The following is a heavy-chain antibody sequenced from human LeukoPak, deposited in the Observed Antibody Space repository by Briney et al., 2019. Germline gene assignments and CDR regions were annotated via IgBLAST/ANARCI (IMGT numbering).Heavy chain of an antibody. J-gene: IGHJ5*02. D-gene: IGHD1-26*01. V-gene: IGHV1-24*01. CDR3: ATAGSGSLTVDLNWFDP. CDR2: FDPEDGET. Sequence: GASVKVSCKVSGYTLTELSMHWVRQAPGKGLEWMGGFDPEDGETIYAQKFQGRVTMTEDTSTDTAYMELSSLRSEDTAVYYCATAGSGSLTVDLNWFDPWGQGTLVTVSS. CDR1: GYTLTELS.